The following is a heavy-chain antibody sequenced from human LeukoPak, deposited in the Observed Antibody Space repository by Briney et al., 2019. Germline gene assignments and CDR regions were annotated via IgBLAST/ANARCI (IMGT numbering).Heavy chain of an antibody. V-gene: IGHV4-34*01. D-gene: IGHD5-18*01. CDR2: INHSGTT. CDR3: ARDTAMFTSWFDP. J-gene: IGHJ5*02. CDR1: GGSFSGYY. Sequence: SETLSLTCAVYGGSFSGYYWSWIRQPPGKGLEWIGEINHSGTTNYNPSLKSRVTISVDTSKNQFSLKLSSVTAADTAVYYCARDTAMFTSWFDPWGQGTLVTVSS.